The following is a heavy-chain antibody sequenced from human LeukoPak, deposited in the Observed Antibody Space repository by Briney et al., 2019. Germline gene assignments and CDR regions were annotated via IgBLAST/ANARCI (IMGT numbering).Heavy chain of an antibody. V-gene: IGHV3-74*01. D-gene: IGHD1-26*01. CDR1: GFTFSSYW. CDR2: INSDGSST. CDR3: ARLEYSGSYAVLGY. Sequence: GGSLRLSCAASGFTFSSYWMHWVRQAPGKGLVWVSRINSDGSSTSYADSVKGRFTISRDNSKNTLYLQMNSLRAEDTAVYYCARLEYSGSYAVLGYWGQGTLVTVSS. J-gene: IGHJ4*02.